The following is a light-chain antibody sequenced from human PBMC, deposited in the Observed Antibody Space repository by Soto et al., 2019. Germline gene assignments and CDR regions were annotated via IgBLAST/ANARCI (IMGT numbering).Light chain of an antibody. CDR2: DAS. CDR1: QSVSSH. V-gene: IGKV3-11*01. CDR3: LRRSNWPLP. Sequence: EIVLTQSPATLSLSPGERAALSCRASQSVSSHLAWYQHKPGQAPRLLIYDASNRATGIPARFSGSGSGTAFPLIISTLEPDDLAFYYFLRRSNWPLPFGGGTKVEIK. J-gene: IGKJ4*01.